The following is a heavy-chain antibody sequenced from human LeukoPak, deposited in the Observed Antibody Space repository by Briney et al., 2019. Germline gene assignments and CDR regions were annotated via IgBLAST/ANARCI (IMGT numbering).Heavy chain of an antibody. J-gene: IGHJ5*02. CDR3: ARDATMVRGVEIGVVFDP. CDR1: GYTFTSYG. D-gene: IGHD3-10*01. V-gene: IGHV1-18*01. Sequence: GASVKVSCKASGYTFTSYGISWVRQAPGQGLEWMGWISAYNGNTNYAQKLQGRVTMTTDTSTSTAYMELRSLRSDDTAVYYCARDATMVRGVEIGVVFDPWGQGTLVTVSS. CDR2: ISAYNGNT.